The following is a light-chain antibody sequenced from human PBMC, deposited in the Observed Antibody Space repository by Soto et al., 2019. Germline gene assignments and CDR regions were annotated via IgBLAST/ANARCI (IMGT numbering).Light chain of an antibody. V-gene: IGKV3-11*01. CDR1: QTVSSNY. J-gene: IGKJ5*01. Sequence: DIILTHSPYTLYLSLVERATLSCIASQTVSSNYLAWCQQRPGQAPRLLIYGASNRATGIPARFSGSGSGTDFTLTIRSLEPEDFAVYYCQQSSNWPPINCGQGKRREI. CDR3: QQSSNWPPIN. CDR2: GAS.